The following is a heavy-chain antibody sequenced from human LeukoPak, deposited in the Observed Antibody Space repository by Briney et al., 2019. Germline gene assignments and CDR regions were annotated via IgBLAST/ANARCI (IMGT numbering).Heavy chain of an antibody. CDR2: ISGDGGST. CDR1: GFTFDDYA. V-gene: IGHV3-43*02. Sequence: GGSLRLSCAASGFTFDDYAMHWVRQAPGKGLEWVSLISGDGGSTYYADSVKGRFTISRDNSKNSLYLQMNSLRTEDTALYYCAKDEKYYYDRSGYSTLPDYWGQGTLVTVSS. J-gene: IGHJ4*02. CDR3: AKDEKYYYDRSGYSTLPDY. D-gene: IGHD3-22*01.